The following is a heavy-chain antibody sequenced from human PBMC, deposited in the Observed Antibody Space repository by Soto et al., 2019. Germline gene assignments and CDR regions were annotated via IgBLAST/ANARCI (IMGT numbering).Heavy chain of an antibody. D-gene: IGHD3-10*01. CDR3: ARIPEHCGEPHYLDS. V-gene: IGHV5-51*01. CDR1: GYTFSSNW. Sequence: PGESLKISCQASGYTFSSNWIGWVRQMPGKGLEWMGIIYPGDSDTRYSPSFQGQVTISADRSFNTAYLQWNSLKASDTAMYYCARIPEHCGEPHYLDSWGQGTMVTVSS. J-gene: IGHJ4*02. CDR2: IYPGDSDT.